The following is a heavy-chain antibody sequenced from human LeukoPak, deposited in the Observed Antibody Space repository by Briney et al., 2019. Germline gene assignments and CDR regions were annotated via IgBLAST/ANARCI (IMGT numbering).Heavy chain of an antibody. CDR3: ARHQSPYYFGMDV. V-gene: IGHV4-61*01. CDR1: GGSVSSGSYY. CDR2: IYYSGST. Sequence: SETLSLTCTVSGGSVSSGSYYWSWIRQPPGKGLEWIGYIYYSGSTNYNPSLKSRATISVDTSKNHFSLTLTSVTAADTAVYYCARHQSPYYFGMDVWGQGTTVTVSS. J-gene: IGHJ6*02.